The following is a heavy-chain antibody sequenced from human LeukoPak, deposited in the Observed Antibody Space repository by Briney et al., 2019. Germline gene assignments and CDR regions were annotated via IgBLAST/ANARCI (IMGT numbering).Heavy chain of an antibody. CDR2: INPNTGGT. CDR3: ARDRVVVPAAFDY. Sequence: ASVKVSCKASGYTFTGYHIHWVRQAPGQGLEWMGWINPNTGGTNCAQNFQDRVTMTRDTSINTAYMELSRLRSDDTAVYYCARDRVVVPAAFDYWGQGTLVTVSS. J-gene: IGHJ4*02. CDR1: GYTFTGYH. D-gene: IGHD2-2*01. V-gene: IGHV1-2*02.